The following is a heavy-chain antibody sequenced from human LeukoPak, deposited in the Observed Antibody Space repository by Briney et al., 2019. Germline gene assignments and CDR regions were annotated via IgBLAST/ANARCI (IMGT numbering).Heavy chain of an antibody. CDR2: IKHVASEK. CDR3: ARMYSDY. D-gene: IGHD1-26*01. V-gene: IGHV3-7*05. Sequence: GGSLRLSCAASGFTFSSYWVSWVRQAPGKGLEWVADIKHVASEKNYVDSVRGRFTISRDNAKNSLFLQMNSLRAEDTAVYYCARMYSDYWGQGTLVTVSS. CDR1: GFTFSSYW. J-gene: IGHJ4*02.